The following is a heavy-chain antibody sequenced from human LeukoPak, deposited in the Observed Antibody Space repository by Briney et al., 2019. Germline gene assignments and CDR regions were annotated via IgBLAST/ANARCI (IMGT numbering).Heavy chain of an antibody. D-gene: IGHD4-17*01. V-gene: IGHV2-5*01. Sequence: SGPTQVKPTQTLTLTCTFSGSSLSTSGVGVGWIRQPPGKALEWLALIYWNDDNRYSPSLKSRLTITKDTSKNQVVLKMTNMDPVDTATYYCAHYGDYRFMYYFDYWGQGTLVTVSS. CDR1: GSSLSTSGVG. J-gene: IGHJ4*02. CDR3: AHYGDYRFMYYFDY. CDR2: IYWNDDN.